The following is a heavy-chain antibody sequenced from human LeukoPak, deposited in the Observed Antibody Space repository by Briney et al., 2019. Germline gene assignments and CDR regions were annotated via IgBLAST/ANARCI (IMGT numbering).Heavy chain of an antibody. D-gene: IGHD3-22*01. CDR3: ARGSSGYYCDHFQT. CDR1: GFTFSNHW. V-gene: IGHV3-7*01. CDR2: IKQDGIEK. J-gene: IGHJ1*01. Sequence: GGSLRLSCAASGFTFSNHWMTWLRQAPGKGLEWVANIKQDGIEKYYADSVEGRFTVSRDNTKKTLFLQMQTLRAEDTAVYYCARGSSGYYCDHFQTWGQGSLVTVSS.